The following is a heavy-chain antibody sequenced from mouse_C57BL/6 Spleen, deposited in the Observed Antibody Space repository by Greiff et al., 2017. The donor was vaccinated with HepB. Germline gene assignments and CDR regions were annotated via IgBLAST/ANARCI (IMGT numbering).Heavy chain of an antibody. CDR1: GFTFSDYG. CDR2: ISSGSSTI. CDR3: ARGTGRGFYAMDY. V-gene: IGHV5-17*01. J-gene: IGHJ4*01. Sequence: EVHLVESGGGLVKPGGSLKLSCAASGFTFSDYGMHWVRQAPEKGLEWVAYISSGSSTIYYADTVKGRFTISRDNAKNTLFLQMTSLRSDDTAMYYCARGTGRGFYAMDYWGQGTSVTVSS. D-gene: IGHD4-1*01.